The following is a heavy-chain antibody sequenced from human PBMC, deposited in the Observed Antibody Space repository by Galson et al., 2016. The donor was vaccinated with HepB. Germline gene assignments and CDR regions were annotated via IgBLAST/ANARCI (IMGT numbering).Heavy chain of an antibody. CDR3: HVWFGESRYGVDV. V-gene: IGHV3-74*01. Sequence: SLRLSCAASGFTSSSHWMHWARQAPGKGLVWVSRISSDGSKTTYADSVKGRFTISRDNAKNTLSLQMNSLRVEDTAVYYCHVWFGESRYGVDVWGQGTTVTVSS. CDR2: ISSDGSKT. D-gene: IGHD3-10*01. J-gene: IGHJ6*02. CDR1: GFTSSSHW.